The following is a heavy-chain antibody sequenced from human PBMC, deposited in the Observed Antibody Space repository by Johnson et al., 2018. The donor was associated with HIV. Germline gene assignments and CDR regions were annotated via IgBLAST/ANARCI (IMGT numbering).Heavy chain of an antibody. Sequence: VLLVESGGGVVRPGRSLRLSCAASGLTFSNAWMSWVRQAPGKGLEWVGRIKSKTDGGTTDYAAPVKGRFTISRDDSKNTLYLQINSLKTEDTAVFYCTTAGLRYFDWFTGAFDIWGQGTMVTVSS. CDR1: GLTFSNAW. J-gene: IGHJ3*02. V-gene: IGHV3-15*01. D-gene: IGHD3-9*01. CDR3: TTAGLRYFDWFTGAFDI. CDR2: IKSKTDGGTT.